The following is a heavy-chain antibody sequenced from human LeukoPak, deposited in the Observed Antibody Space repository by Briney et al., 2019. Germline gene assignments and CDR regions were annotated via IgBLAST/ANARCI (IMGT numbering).Heavy chain of an antibody. V-gene: IGHV3-7*01. D-gene: IGHD4-23*01. CDR1: GFTFSRYW. CDR3: AKDSTPYGGNSGWFDP. CDR2: IKQDGSEK. Sequence: GGSLRLSCAASGFTFSRYWMSWVRQAPGKGLEWVANIKQDGSEKYYVDSVKGRFTISRDNAKNLLYLHMNSLRAEDTAVYYCAKDSTPYGGNSGWFDPWGQGTLVTVSS. J-gene: IGHJ5*02.